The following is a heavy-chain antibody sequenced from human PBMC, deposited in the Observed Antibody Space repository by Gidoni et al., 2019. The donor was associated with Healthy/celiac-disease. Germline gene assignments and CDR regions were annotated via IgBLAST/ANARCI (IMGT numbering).Heavy chain of an antibody. CDR3: AKDVGAAGTY. CDR2: ISGSGGST. D-gene: IGHD6-13*01. V-gene: IGHV3-23*01. Sequence: EVPLLESGGVLVQPGGSLRLSCAASGFTFSSYAMSWVRQAQGKGLEWVSAISGSGGSTYYADSVKGRFTISRDNSKNTLYLQMNSLRAEDTAVYYCAKDVGAAGTYWGQGTLVTVSS. J-gene: IGHJ4*02. CDR1: GFTFSSYA.